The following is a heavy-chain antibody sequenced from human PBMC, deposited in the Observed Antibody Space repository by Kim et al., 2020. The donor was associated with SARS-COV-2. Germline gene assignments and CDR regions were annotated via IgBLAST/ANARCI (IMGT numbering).Heavy chain of an antibody. Sequence: SETLSLTCAVYGGSFSGYYWSWIRQPPGKGLEWIGEINHSGSTNYNPSLKSRVTISVDTSKNQFSLKLSSVTAADTAVYYCARESLRYFDWFDSASFDYWGQGTLVTVSS. CDR3: ARESLRYFDWFDSASFDY. J-gene: IGHJ4*02. CDR2: INHSGST. V-gene: IGHV4-34*01. D-gene: IGHD3-9*01. CDR1: GGSFSGYY.